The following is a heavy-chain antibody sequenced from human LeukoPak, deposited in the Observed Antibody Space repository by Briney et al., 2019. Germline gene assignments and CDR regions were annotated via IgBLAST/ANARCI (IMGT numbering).Heavy chain of an antibody. Sequence: GASVKVSCKASGGTFSSYAISWVRQAPGQGLEWMGGIIPIFGTANYAQKFQGRVTITADKSTSTAYMELRSLRSDDTAVYYCAREQYSSSCDYWGQGTLVTVSS. V-gene: IGHV1-69*06. J-gene: IGHJ4*02. D-gene: IGHD6-13*01. CDR2: IIPIFGTA. CDR3: AREQYSSSCDY. CDR1: GGTFSSYA.